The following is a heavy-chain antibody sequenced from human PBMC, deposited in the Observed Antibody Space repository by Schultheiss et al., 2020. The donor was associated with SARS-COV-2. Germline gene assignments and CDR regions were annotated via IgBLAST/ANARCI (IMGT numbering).Heavy chain of an antibody. CDR1: GFTFSSYA. D-gene: IGHD3-22*01. Sequence: GESLKISCAASGFTFSSYAMSWVRQAPGKGLEWVSAISGSGGSTYYADSVKGRFTISRDNSKNTLYLQMNSLRAEDTAVYYCAKDSRYYYDSSGYYLDYWGQGTLVTVSS. CDR2: ISGSGGST. CDR3: AKDSRYYYDSSGYYLDY. V-gene: IGHV3-23*01. J-gene: IGHJ4*02.